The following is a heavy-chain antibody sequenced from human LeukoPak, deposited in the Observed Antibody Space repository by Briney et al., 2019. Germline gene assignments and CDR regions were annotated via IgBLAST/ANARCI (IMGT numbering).Heavy chain of an antibody. CDR1: EFTFDDYA. CDR3: AKKSYRTKDYYFDY. J-gene: IGHJ4*02. CDR2: ISWNSGSI. Sequence: PGGSLRLSCAASEFTFDDYAMHWVRQAPGKGLEWVSGISWNSGSIGYADSVKGRFTTSRDNAKNSLYLQMNSLRAEDTALYYCAKKSYRTKDYYFDYWGQGTLVTVSS. V-gene: IGHV3-9*01. D-gene: IGHD1-26*01.